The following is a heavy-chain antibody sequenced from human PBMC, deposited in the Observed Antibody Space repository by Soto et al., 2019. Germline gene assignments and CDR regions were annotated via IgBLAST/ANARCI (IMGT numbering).Heavy chain of an antibody. Sequence: PGGSLRLSCAASGFRFDDYNLHWVRQAPGKGLEWVSFISWNGANTFYADSVNGRCTISRDSCKKYWSLQINSLRSDANAVYYYARETLCYGFAFDVWGQGTTVTVSS. J-gene: IGHJ6*02. CDR3: ARETLCYGFAFDV. V-gene: IGHV3-43*01. CDR1: GFRFDDYN. CDR2: ISWNGANT. D-gene: IGHD3-10*02.